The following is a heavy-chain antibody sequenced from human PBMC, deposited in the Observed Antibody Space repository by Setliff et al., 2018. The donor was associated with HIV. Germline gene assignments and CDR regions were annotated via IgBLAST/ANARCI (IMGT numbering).Heavy chain of an antibody. J-gene: IGHJ4*02. V-gene: IGHV4-31*02. CDR1: GGSISSSGYY. Sequence: PSETLSLTCSVSGGSISSSGYYWSWIRQHPGKGLDWIGRVYYSGSTDYNPSLQSRATLSTDTSKNQFSLKLTSVIAADTAIYYCARGPFVLRFLERLVYFDYWGQGKLVTVSS. D-gene: IGHD3-3*01. CDR2: VYYSGST. CDR3: ARGPFVLRFLERLVYFDY.